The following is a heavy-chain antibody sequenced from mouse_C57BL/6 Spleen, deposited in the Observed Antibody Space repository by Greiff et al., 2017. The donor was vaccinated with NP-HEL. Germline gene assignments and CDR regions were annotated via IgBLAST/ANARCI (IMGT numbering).Heavy chain of an antibody. J-gene: IGHJ4*01. D-gene: IGHD1-1*01. CDR2: IRNKANGYTT. Sequence: EVMLVESGGGLVQPGGSLSLSCAASGFTFTDYYMSWVRQPPGKAIEWLGFIRNKANGYTTEYSASLKGRFTISRDNSKSTLYLQMNALRAEDSATYFCASRYYYGSSYDYAMDYWGQGTSVTVSS. CDR1: GFTFTDYY. CDR3: ASRYYYGSSYDYAMDY. V-gene: IGHV7-3*01.